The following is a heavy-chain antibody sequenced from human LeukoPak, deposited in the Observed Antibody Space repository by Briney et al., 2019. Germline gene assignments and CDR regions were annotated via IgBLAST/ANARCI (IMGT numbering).Heavy chain of an antibody. D-gene: IGHD3-22*01. Sequence: GGSLRLSCAASGFTVSSNYMSWVRQAPGKGLEWVSVIYSGGSTYYADSVKGRFTISRDNSKNTLYLQMNSLRAEDTAVYYCARPGYDSSGPMYYWGQGTLVTVSS. CDR1: GFTVSSNY. J-gene: IGHJ4*02. CDR2: IYSGGST. CDR3: ARPGYDSSGPMYY. V-gene: IGHV3-66*04.